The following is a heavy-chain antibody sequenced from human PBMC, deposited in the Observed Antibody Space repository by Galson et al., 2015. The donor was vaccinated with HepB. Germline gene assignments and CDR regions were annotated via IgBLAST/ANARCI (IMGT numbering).Heavy chain of an antibody. J-gene: IGHJ5*02. Sequence: SLRLSCAVSGFTFSGSAIHWVRQASVKGLEWVGRIRSKTNTYATAYGESVKGRFTISRENAENSVYLQMNSLRAEDTAVYFCARASWSEKSWFDPWGQGTLVTVSS. CDR1: GFTFSGSA. CDR3: ARASWSEKSWFDP. V-gene: IGHV3-73*01. D-gene: IGHD2-2*01. CDR2: IRSKTNTYAT.